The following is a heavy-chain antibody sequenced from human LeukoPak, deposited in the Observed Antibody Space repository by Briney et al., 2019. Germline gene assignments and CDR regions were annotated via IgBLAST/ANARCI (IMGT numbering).Heavy chain of an antibody. V-gene: IGHV4-59*01. CDR2: IFYSGRT. D-gene: IGHD5-18*01. CDR3: ARAGGGNTAMDLDY. Sequence: SETLSLTCTVSGVSISSYYWSWIRQPPGKGLVWIWYIFYSGRTSYNPSLKSRVTISLDTSKNQFSLMLSPVTAADTAFYYCARAGGGNTAMDLDYWGQGTLVTVSS. J-gene: IGHJ4*02. CDR1: GVSISSYY.